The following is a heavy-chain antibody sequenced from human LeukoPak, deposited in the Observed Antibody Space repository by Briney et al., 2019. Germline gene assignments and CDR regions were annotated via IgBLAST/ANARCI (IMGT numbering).Heavy chain of an antibody. J-gene: IGHJ4*02. Sequence: SETLSLTCAVYGGSFSGYYWSWIRQPPGKGLEWIGEINHSGSTNYNLSLKSRVTISVDTSKNQFSLKLSSVTAADTAVYYCAREYSSGWFDYWGQGTLVTVSS. CDR1: GGSFSGYY. CDR2: INHSGST. CDR3: AREYSSGWFDY. D-gene: IGHD6-19*01. V-gene: IGHV4-34*01.